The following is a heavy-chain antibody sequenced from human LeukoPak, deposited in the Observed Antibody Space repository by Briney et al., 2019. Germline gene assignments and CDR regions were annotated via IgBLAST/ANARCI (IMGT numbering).Heavy chain of an antibody. D-gene: IGHD7-27*01. V-gene: IGHV3-74*01. CDR2: INSDGSST. Sequence: PGGSLRLSCAASGFTFSSYWMHWVRQAPGKGLVWVSRINSDGSSTSYADSVKGRFTISRDNAKNTLYLQMNSLRAEDTAVYYCARTSGDLEAFDIWGQGSMVTVSS. J-gene: IGHJ3*02. CDR3: ARTSGDLEAFDI. CDR1: GFTFSSYW.